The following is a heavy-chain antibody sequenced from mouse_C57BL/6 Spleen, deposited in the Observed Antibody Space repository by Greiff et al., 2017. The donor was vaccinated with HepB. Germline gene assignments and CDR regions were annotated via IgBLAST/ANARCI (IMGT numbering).Heavy chain of an antibody. V-gene: IGHV1-7*01. CDR3: ARSGDY. Sequence: QVQLQQSGAELAKPGASVKLSCKASGYTFTSYWMHWVKQRPGQGLEWIGYINPSSGYTKYNQKFKAKATLTADKSSSTAYMQLSSLTYEDSAVYYCARSGDYWGQGTTLTVSS. CDR1: GYTFTSYW. J-gene: IGHJ2*01. D-gene: IGHD3-1*01. CDR2: INPSSGYT.